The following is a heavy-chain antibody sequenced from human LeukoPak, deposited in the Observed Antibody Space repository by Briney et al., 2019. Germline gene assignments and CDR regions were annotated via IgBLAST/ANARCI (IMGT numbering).Heavy chain of an antibody. CDR1: GFTFSNAW. CDR3: AKDRCSNGVGCYYYYMDV. Sequence: GGSLRLTCAASGFTFSNAWMSWVRQAPGKGLEWVAYIQYDGSNEQYADSVKGRFSISRDSSKNILFLQMNSLRAEDTAVYYCAKDRCSNGVGCYYYYMDVWGKGTTVTISS. D-gene: IGHD2-8*01. V-gene: IGHV3-30*02. J-gene: IGHJ6*03. CDR2: IQYDGSNE.